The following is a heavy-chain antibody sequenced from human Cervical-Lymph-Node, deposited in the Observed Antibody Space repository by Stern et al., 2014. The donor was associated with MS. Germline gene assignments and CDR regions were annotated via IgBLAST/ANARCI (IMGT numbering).Heavy chain of an antibody. CDR1: GFTFSSYT. J-gene: IGHJ4*02. Sequence: EVQLVESGGGLVKPGGSLRLSCAASGFTFSSYTMNWVRQAPGQGLEWVSSIISSSTSLYYADSVQGRFTISRDNAKNSLYLQMNSLRAEDTAVYYCARRKDLTAVGPVFDYWGQGALVTVSS. D-gene: IGHD6-25*01. CDR3: ARRKDLTAVGPVFDY. CDR2: IISSSTSL. V-gene: IGHV3-21*01.